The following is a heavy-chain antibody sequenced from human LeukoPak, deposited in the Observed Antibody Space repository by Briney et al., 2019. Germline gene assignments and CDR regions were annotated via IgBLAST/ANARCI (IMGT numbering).Heavy chain of an antibody. V-gene: IGHV3-43*02. CDR1: GFTFDDYA. CDR3: EKDPWGPSSYGRDV. D-gene: IGHD3-16*01. CDR2: INGDGGST. J-gene: IGHJ6*02. Sequence: GGSLRLSCAASGFTFDDYAMHWVRQAPGKGLEWISLINGDGGSTYYADSVKGRFAISRDNSKNSLYLQMNSLRTEDTALYYCEKDPWGPSSYGRDVWAQGTTATVSS.